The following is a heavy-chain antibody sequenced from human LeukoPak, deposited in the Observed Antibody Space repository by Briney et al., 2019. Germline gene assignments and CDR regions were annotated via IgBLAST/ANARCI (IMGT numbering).Heavy chain of an antibody. Sequence: PGGSLRLSCAASGFTFSSYSMNWVRQAPGKGLEWVSSISSSSSYIYYADSVKGRFTISRDNAKNSLYLQMNSLRAEDTAVYYCARDGDGGYDSRHHDAFDIWGQGTMVTVSS. CDR2: ISSSSSYI. J-gene: IGHJ3*02. CDR3: ARDGDGGYDSRHHDAFDI. D-gene: IGHD5-12*01. CDR1: GFTFSSYS. V-gene: IGHV3-21*01.